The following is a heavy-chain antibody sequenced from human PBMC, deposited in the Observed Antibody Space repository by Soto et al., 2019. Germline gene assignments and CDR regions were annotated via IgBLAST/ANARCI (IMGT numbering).Heavy chain of an antibody. V-gene: IGHV3-53*02. J-gene: IGHJ6*02. CDR3: AIFQEPGRSTVFGVVVPGRYAMDV. CDR1: GFSVRTNY. Sequence: EVQLVETGGGLIQPGGSRRLSCVASGFSVRTNYMTWVRQAPGKGLEWVSVIYTAGHTNYANSVKGRFTVSRDTSQNTVYLQMNSLRPDDTAVYYCAIFQEPGRSTVFGVVVPGRYAMDVWGQGTTVTVS. CDR2: IYTAGHT. D-gene: IGHD3-3*01.